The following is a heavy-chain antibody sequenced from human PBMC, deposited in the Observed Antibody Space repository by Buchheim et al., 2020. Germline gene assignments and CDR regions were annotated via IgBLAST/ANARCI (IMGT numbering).Heavy chain of an antibody. V-gene: IGHV3-49*03. D-gene: IGHD3-3*01. J-gene: IGHJ4*02. CDR3: TRAPEYDFWIDY. CDR2: IRRKTHDETP. Sequence: EVQLVESGGGLVQPGRSLTLSCTASGFTLADYGVSWFRQAPGKGLDWVGFIRRKTHDETPQYAASVRGRFTISRDDSKSIAYLQMNSLKSEDTAVYYCTRAPEYDFWIDYWGQGTL. CDR1: GFTLADYG.